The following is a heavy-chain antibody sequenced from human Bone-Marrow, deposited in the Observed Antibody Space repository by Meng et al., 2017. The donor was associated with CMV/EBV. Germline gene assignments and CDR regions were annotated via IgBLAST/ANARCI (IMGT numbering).Heavy chain of an antibody. J-gene: IGHJ6*02. CDR3: AKDATTTWGDYYYGMDV. CDR2: IRYDGSNK. CDR1: GFPFSSYG. Sequence: GGSLRLSCAASGFPFSSYGMHWVRQAPGKGLEWVAFIRYDGSNKYYADSVKGRFTISRDNSKNTLYLQMNSLRAEDTAVYYCAKDATTTWGDYYYGMDVWGQGTTVTVSS. D-gene: IGHD3-16*01. V-gene: IGHV3-30*02.